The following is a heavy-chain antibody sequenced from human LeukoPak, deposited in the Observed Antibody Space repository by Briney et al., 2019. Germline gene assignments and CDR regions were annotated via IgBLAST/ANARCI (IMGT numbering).Heavy chain of an antibody. J-gene: IGHJ4*02. CDR1: GFTVSANH. V-gene: IGHV3-66*01. CDR2: MYSGGDT. D-gene: IGHD5-12*01. Sequence: GGSLRLSCAASGFTVSANHMNWVRQVPGKGLDWVSVMYSGGDTYYADSVKGRFTISRDNSKNTLYLQMNSLRAEDTAVYYCARSYSGYEHKFDYWGQGTLVTVSS. CDR3: ARSYSGYEHKFDY.